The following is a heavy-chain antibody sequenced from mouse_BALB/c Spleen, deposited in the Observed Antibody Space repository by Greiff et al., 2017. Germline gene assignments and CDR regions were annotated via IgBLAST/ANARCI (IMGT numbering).Heavy chain of an antibody. CDR2: ISSCSSTI. CDR3: ARSGTGAWFAY. D-gene: IGHD4-1*01. Sequence: EVQLVESGGGLVQPGGSRKLSCAASGFTFSSFGMHWVRQAPGKGLEWVAYISSCSSTIDYADTVKGRFTFSRDNPKNTLFLQMTSLRSEDAAMYYCARSGTGAWFAYWGQGTLVTVSA. V-gene: IGHV5-17*02. CDR1: GFTFSSFG. J-gene: IGHJ3*01.